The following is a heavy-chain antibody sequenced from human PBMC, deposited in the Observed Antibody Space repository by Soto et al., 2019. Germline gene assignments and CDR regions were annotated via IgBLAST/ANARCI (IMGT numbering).Heavy chain of an antibody. CDR3: ARQVRGELRYFDWLLRAFFDY. V-gene: IGHV4-39*01. Sequence: QLQLQESGPGLVKPSETLSLTCTVSGGSISSSSYYWGWIRQPPGKGLEWIGSIYYSGSTYYNPSLKSRVTISVDTSKNQFSLKLSSVTAADTAVYYCARQVRGELRYFDWLLRAFFDYWGQGTLVTVSS. CDR2: IYYSGST. CDR1: GGSISSSSYY. D-gene: IGHD3-9*01. J-gene: IGHJ4*02.